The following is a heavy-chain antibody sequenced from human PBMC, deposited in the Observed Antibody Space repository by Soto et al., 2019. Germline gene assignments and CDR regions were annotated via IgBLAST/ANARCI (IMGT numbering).Heavy chain of an antibody. V-gene: IGHV4-34*01. CDR2: INHSGST. Sequence: SETLSLTCAVYGGSFSGYYWSWIRQPPGKGLEWIGEINHSGSTNYNPSLKSRVTISVDKSKNQFSLKLSSVTAADTAVYYCARAGIAVAGMGVFDYWGQGTLVTVSS. J-gene: IGHJ4*02. CDR1: GGSFSGYY. D-gene: IGHD6-19*01. CDR3: ARAGIAVAGMGVFDY.